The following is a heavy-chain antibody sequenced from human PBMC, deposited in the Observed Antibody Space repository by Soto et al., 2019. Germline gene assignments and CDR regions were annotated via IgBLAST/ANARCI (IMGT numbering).Heavy chain of an antibody. Sequence: ASVKVSCKASGYTFTSYAMHWVRQAPGQRLEWMGWINAGNGNTKYSQKFQGRVTITRDTSASTAYMELSSLRSEDTAVYYCARGMDVMATIEPPDYWGQGTLVTVSS. CDR1: GYTFTSYA. V-gene: IGHV1-3*01. CDR3: ARGMDVMATIEPPDY. CDR2: INAGNGNT. J-gene: IGHJ4*02. D-gene: IGHD5-12*01.